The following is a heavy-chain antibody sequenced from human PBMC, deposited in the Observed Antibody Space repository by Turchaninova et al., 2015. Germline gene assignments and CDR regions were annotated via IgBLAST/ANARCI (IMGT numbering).Heavy chain of an antibody. CDR2: IDPRDYEH. J-gene: IGHJ4*02. CDR1: GDTFSSSW. Sequence: EVQLVQSGAEVKEPGESLRISCKASGDTFSSSWISWVRQMPGKGREWMGKIDPRDYEHKYGPAFQGRVSSAGDQYISTAYLQWRSLKASDTAIYYWAVTPNYYGSSGYFWSQGTPVTVSS. V-gene: IGHV5-10-1*03. CDR3: AVTPNYYGSSGYF. D-gene: IGHD6-19*01.